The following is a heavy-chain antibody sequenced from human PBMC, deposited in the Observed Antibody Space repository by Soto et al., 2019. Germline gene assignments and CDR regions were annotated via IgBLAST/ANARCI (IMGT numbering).Heavy chain of an antibody. CDR2: ISWNSGSI. V-gene: IGHV3-9*01. CDR3: AKDIGYSNPVGMDV. CDR1: GFTFDDYA. Sequence: EVQLVESGGGLVQPGRSLRLSCAASGFTFDDYAMHWVRQAPGKGLEWVSGISWNSGSIGYADSVKGRFTISRDNAKNSLYLQVNSLRGEDTALYYCAKDIGYSNPVGMDVWGQGTTVTVSS. J-gene: IGHJ6*02. D-gene: IGHD4-4*01.